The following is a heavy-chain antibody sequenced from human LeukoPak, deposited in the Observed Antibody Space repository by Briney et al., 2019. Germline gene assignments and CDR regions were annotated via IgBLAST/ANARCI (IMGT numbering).Heavy chain of an antibody. CDR3: ARDNRYDFWSGYYTGNNYYYYGMDV. J-gene: IGHJ6*02. Sequence: ASVKVSCKASGYTFTSYGISWVRQAPGQGLEWMGWISAYNGNTNYAQKLQGRVTMTTDTSTSTDYMELRSLRSDDTAVYYCARDNRYDFWSGYYTGNNYYYYGMDVWGQGTTVTVSS. V-gene: IGHV1-18*01. CDR2: ISAYNGNT. CDR1: GYTFTSYG. D-gene: IGHD3-3*01.